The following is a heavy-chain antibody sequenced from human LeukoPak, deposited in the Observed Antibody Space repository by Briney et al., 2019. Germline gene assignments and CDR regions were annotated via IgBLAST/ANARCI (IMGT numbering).Heavy chain of an antibody. Sequence: SETLSLTCTVSGGSISSYYWSWIRQPAGHGLEWIGRIYTSGSTNYNPSLESRVTMSVATSKNQFSLKLSSVTAADTAVYYCARDHYGDYVGYYYYYMDVWGKGTTVTVSS. CDR2: IYTSGST. D-gene: IGHD4-17*01. J-gene: IGHJ6*03. V-gene: IGHV4-4*07. CDR3: ARDHYGDYVGYYYYYMDV. CDR1: GGSISSYY.